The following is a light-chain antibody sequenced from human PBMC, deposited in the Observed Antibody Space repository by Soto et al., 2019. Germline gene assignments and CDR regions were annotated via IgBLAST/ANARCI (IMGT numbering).Light chain of an antibody. J-gene: IGLJ1*01. CDR2: DVS. Sequence: QSALTQPASVSGSPGQSITISCTGTSSDVGGYKYVSWYQQYPGKAPKLMIYDVSNRPSGVSNRFSGSKSGNTASLTISGLQAEDEADYYCSSYTSSILYVFGTGTKLTVL. V-gene: IGLV2-14*01. CDR1: SSDVGGYKY. CDR3: SSYTSSILYV.